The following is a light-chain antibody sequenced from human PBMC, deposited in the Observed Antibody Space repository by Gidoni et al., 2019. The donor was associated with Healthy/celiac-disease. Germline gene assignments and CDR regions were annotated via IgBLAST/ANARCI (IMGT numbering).Light chain of an antibody. Sequence: ESGLTQSPATLSLSPEERATLSCRASQGVSSYLAWYHQKPGQAPRLLIYDASTRATGIPARFSGSGSGTDFTLTISSLEPEDFAVYYCQQRSNWPPSTFGPGTKVDIK. CDR2: DAS. CDR1: QGVSSY. CDR3: QQRSNWPPST. V-gene: IGKV3-11*01. J-gene: IGKJ3*01.